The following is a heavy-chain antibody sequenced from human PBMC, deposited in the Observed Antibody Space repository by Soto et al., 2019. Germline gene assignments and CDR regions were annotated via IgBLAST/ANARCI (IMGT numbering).Heavy chain of an antibody. CDR2: VVPMYDSV. J-gene: IGHJ4*02. V-gene: IGHV1-69*06. D-gene: IGHD1-26*01. CDR3: ASWRSYSGSYCFDY. CDR1: GGTFNTCT. Sequence: SVKVSCKASGGTFNTCTINWLRQAPGRGLEWVGQVVPMYDSVNYAETFQGRVTITVDRSTNTAYMELTSLRSQDTALYFCASWRSYSGSYCFDYWGQGTLVTVSS.